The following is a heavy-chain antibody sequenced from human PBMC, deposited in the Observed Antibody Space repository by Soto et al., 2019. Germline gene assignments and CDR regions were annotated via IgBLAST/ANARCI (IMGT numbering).Heavy chain of an antibody. D-gene: IGHD7-27*01. V-gene: IGHV4-59*01. CDR3: ARDKRTGDHRYFDL. CDR1: GGSISSYY. CDR2: IYYSRST. J-gene: IGHJ2*01. Sequence: SETLSLTCTVSGGSISSYYWSWIRQPPGKGLEWIGYIYYSRSTNYNPSLKSRVTISVDTSKNQFSLKLSSVTAADTAVYYCARDKRTGDHRYFDLWGRGTLVTVSS.